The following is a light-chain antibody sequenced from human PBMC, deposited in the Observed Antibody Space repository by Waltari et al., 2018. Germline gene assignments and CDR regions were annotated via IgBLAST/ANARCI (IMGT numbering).Light chain of an antibody. CDR2: EVS. Sequence: QSALTQPASVSGSPGQSIVISCPGTSSDIGAFNHVSWYQQYPARAPTLVIYEVSDRPTGVSKRYSGSKSGNTASLTISGLQPEDESDFYCSSFTSGGTFVFGPGTTVIVL. J-gene: IGLJ1*01. CDR1: SSDIGAFNH. V-gene: IGLV2-14*01. CDR3: SSFTSGGTFV.